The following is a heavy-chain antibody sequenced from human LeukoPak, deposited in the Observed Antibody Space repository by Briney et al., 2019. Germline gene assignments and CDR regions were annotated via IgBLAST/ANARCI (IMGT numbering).Heavy chain of an antibody. CDR1: GYSISTSYY. V-gene: IGHV4-38-2*02. CDR3: ANSRKYYYGSGSEYFDY. Sequence: PSETLSLTCTVSGYSISTSYYWGWIRQPPGKGLEWIGSIYHSGNTYYNPSLKSRVTTSVDTSKNQFSLKLSSVTAADTAVYYCANSRKYYYGSGSEYFDYWGQGTLVTVSS. J-gene: IGHJ4*02. D-gene: IGHD3-10*01. CDR2: IYHSGNT.